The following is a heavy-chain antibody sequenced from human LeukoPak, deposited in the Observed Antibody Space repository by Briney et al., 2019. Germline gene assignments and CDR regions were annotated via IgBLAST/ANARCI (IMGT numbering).Heavy chain of an antibody. CDR2: INTDGGTT. CDR3: ARGILGNKNLGSLDY. J-gene: IGHJ4*02. D-gene: IGHD4-23*01. CDR1: ELTFSNYW. V-gene: IGHV3-74*01. Sequence: GGSLRLSCAASELTFSNYWMHWVRQAPGKGLVLVSRINTDGGTTRYADSVKGRFTISRDNASNKMYLQMNSLRAEDTAVYYCARGILGNKNLGSLDYWGQGTLVTVSS.